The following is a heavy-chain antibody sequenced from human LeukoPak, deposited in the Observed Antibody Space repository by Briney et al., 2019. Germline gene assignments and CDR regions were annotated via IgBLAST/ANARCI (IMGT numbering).Heavy chain of an antibody. Sequence: ASVKVSCKASGYTFTGYYIHWVRQAPAQGLEWMGWIHPNSGGTYFAQKFQGRVTMTRDTSINTAYLEMRSHDTALYYCARSSSSWYNAFDIWGQGTMVTVSS. CDR3: ARSSSSWYNAFDI. D-gene: IGHD6-13*01. CDR2: IHPNSGGT. CDR1: GYTFTGYY. V-gene: IGHV1-2*02. J-gene: IGHJ3*02.